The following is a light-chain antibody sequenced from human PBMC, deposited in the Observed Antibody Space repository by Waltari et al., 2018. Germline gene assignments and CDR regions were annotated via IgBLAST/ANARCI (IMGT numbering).Light chain of an antibody. Sequence: QLLLTQSPSASASLGASVKPTCPLSSGPSNYPTPSHPQQPEKGPRYLTTVNSDGSHVKGDGIPDRFSGSSSGAERYLTISSLQSEGETEYYCQTGGFGFWVFGGGTKLTVL. V-gene: IGLV4-69*01. CDR3: QTGGFGFWV. CDR2: VNSDGSH. CDR1: SGPSNYP. J-gene: IGLJ3*02.